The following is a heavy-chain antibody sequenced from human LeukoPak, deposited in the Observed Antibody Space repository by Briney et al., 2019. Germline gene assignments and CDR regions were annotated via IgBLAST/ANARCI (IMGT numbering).Heavy chain of an antibody. V-gene: IGHV3-21*04. CDR1: GFTFSSYS. Sequence: GGSLRLSCAASGFTFSSYSMNWVRQAPGKGLEWVSSISSSSSYIYYADSVKGRFTISRDNSKNTLYLQMNSLRAEDTAVYYCAKEAPPRRYFDLWGRGTLVTVSS. J-gene: IGHJ2*01. CDR2: ISSSSSYI. CDR3: AKEAPPRRYFDL.